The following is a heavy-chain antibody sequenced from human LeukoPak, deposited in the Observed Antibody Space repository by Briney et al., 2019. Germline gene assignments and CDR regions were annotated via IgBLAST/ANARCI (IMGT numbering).Heavy chain of an antibody. CDR1: GGSISSSNW. J-gene: IGHJ3*02. D-gene: IGHD5-12*01. Sequence: PSETLSLTCAVSGGSISSSNWWSWVRQPPGKGLEWIGEIYHSGSTNYNPSLKSRVTISVDTSKNQFSLKLSSVTAADTAVYYCARVGRRVPFIVAIGAFDIWGQGTMVTVSS. V-gene: IGHV4-4*02. CDR3: ARVGRRVPFIVAIGAFDI. CDR2: IYHSGST.